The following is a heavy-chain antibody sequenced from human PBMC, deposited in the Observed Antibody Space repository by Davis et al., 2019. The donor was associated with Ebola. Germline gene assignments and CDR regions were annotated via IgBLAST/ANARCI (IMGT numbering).Heavy chain of an antibody. J-gene: IGHJ6*02. D-gene: IGHD6-6*01. V-gene: IGHV3-30-3*01. CDR2: ISYDGSNK. CDR3: ARDPSIAARSGGMDV. Sequence: PGSLWKISCAASGFTFSSYAMHWVRQAPGKGLEWVAVISYDGSNKYYADSVKGRFTISRDNSKNTLYLQMNSLRAEDTAVYYCARDPSIAARSGGMDVWGQGTTVTVSS. CDR1: GFTFSSYA.